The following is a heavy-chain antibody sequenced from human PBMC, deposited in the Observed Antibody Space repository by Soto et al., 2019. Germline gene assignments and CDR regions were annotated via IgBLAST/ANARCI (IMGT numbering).Heavy chain of an antibody. D-gene: IGHD1-26*01. CDR2: IKQDGSEK. CDR3: ARDRVVGAPDFDY. J-gene: IGHJ4*02. CDR1: GFTFSSYW. V-gene: IGHV3-7*01. Sequence: PGGSLRLSCAASGFTFSSYWMSWVRQAPGKGLEWVANIKQDGSEKYYVDSVKGRFTISRDNAKNSLYLQMNSLRAEDTAVYYCARDRVVGAPDFDYWGQGTQVTVSS.